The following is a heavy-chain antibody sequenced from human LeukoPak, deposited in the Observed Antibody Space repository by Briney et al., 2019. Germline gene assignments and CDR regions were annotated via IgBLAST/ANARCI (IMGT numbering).Heavy chain of an antibody. D-gene: IGHD1-7*01. V-gene: IGHV3-23*01. Sequence: PGGSLRLSCAASGFTFSTYAMSWVRQAPGKGLEWVSAISGSGGSTCYADSVKGRFTISRDNSKNTLYLQMNSLRAEDTAVYYCAKGRDPNRTGTTGDYATRDYWGQGTLVTVSS. CDR2: ISGSGGST. J-gene: IGHJ4*02. CDR3: AKGRDPNRTGTTGDYATRDY. CDR1: GFTFSTYA.